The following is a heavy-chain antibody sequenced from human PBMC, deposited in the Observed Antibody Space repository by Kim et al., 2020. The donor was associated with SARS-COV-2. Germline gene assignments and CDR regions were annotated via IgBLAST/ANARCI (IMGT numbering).Heavy chain of an antibody. Sequence: GGSLRLSCAASGFTFDDYAMHWVRQAPGKGLEWVSGISWNSGSIGYADSVKGRFTISRDNAKNSLYLQMNSLRAEDTALYYCAKSGTHRSYYCGMDVWGQGTTVTVSS. CDR3: AKSGTHRSYYCGMDV. J-gene: IGHJ6*02. D-gene: IGHD1-1*01. CDR1: GFTFDDYA. CDR2: ISWNSGSI. V-gene: IGHV3-9*01.